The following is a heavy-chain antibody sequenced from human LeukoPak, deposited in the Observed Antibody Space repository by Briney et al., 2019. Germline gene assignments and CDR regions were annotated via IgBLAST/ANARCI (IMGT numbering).Heavy chain of an antibody. CDR1: SGSISTSNYY. CDR2: IFYSRST. D-gene: IGHD6-19*01. V-gene: IGHV4-39*07. CDR3: ARLLDSSGWCFDY. Sequence: SETLSLTCTVSSGSISTSNYYWGWVRQPPGKALEWIGNIFYSRSTYYSPSLKSRVTISLDTSKSQFSLKLSSVTAADTAVYYCARLLDSSGWCFDYWGQGTLVTVSS. J-gene: IGHJ4*02.